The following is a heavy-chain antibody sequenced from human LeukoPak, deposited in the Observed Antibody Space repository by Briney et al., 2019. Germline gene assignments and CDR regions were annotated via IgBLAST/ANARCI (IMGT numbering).Heavy chain of an antibody. D-gene: IGHD6-13*01. CDR2: ISGSGGST. J-gene: IGHJ3*02. Sequence: GGSLRFSCAASGFTFSSYAMSWVRQAPGKGLEWVSAISGSGGSTYYADSVKGRFTISRDNSKNTLYLQMNSLRAEDTAVYYCAKPRVQLVLEFAFDIWGQGTMVTVSS. CDR1: GFTFSSYA. CDR3: AKPRVQLVLEFAFDI. V-gene: IGHV3-23*01.